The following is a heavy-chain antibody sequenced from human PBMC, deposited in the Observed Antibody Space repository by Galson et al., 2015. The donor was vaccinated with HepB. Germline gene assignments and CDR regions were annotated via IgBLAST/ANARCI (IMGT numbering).Heavy chain of an antibody. CDR1: GFTFSSYA. V-gene: IGHV3-30-3*01. CDR3: ARDGYCSSTSCYSIFDY. Sequence: SLRLSCAASGFTFSSYAMHWVRQAPGKGLEWVAVISYDGSNKYYADSVKGRFTISRDNSKNTLYLQMNSLRAEDTAVYYCARDGYCSSTSCYSIFDYWGQGTLVTVSS. J-gene: IGHJ4*02. D-gene: IGHD2-2*03. CDR2: ISYDGSNK.